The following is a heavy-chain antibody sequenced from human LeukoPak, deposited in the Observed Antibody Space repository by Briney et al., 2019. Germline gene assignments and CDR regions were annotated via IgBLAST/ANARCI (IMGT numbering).Heavy chain of an antibody. D-gene: IGHD3-22*01. V-gene: IGHV7-4-1*02. CDR3: ASPYYYDSSGYYPRPDAFDI. Sequence: ASVKVSCKASGYTFTSYAMNWVRQAPGQGLEWMGWINTNTGNPTYAQGFTGRFVFSLDTSVSTAYLQISSLKAEDTAVYYCASPYYYDSSGYYPRPDAFDIWGQGTMVTVSS. CDR1: GYTFTSYA. J-gene: IGHJ3*02. CDR2: INTNTGNP.